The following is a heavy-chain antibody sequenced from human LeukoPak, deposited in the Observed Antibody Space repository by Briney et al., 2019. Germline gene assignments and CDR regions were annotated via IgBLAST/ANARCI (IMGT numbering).Heavy chain of an antibody. CDR2: IYHSGST. V-gene: IGHV4-4*02. D-gene: IGHD2-2*01. CDR1: GGSISSSNW. J-gene: IGHJ4*02. CDR3: ARVKCSASRLETDY. Sequence: PSETLSLTCAVSGGSISSSNWWSWVRQPPGKGLEWIGEIYHSGSTNYNPSLKSRVTISVDKSKNQFSLKLSSVTAADTAVYYCARVKCSASRLETDYWGQGTLVTVSS.